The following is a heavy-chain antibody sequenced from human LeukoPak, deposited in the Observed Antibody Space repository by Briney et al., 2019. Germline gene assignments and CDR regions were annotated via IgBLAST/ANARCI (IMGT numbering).Heavy chain of an antibody. V-gene: IGHV3-11*01. Sequence: GSLRLSCAASGFTFSDYYMSWIRQAPGKGLEWVSYISSSGSTIYYADSVKGRFTISRDNAKNSLYLQMNSLRAEDTAVYYCARVLSSSWDDYYGMDVWGQGTTVTVSS. D-gene: IGHD6-13*01. CDR2: ISSSGSTI. CDR1: GFTFSDYY. J-gene: IGHJ6*02. CDR3: ARVLSSSWDDYYGMDV.